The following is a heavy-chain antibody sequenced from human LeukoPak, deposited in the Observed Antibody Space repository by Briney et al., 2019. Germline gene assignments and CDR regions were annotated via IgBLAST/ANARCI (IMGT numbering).Heavy chain of an antibody. D-gene: IGHD4-17*01. J-gene: IGHJ4*02. V-gene: IGHV3-48*03. CDR3: ARDRMDYEADY. Sequence: GGSLRLSCAASGFTFSSYEMNWVRQAPGKGLEWVSYISSSGSTIYYADSVKGRFTISRENAKNSLYLQMNSLRAEDTAVYYCARDRMDYEADYWGQGTLVTVSS. CDR2: ISSSGSTI. CDR1: GFTFSSYE.